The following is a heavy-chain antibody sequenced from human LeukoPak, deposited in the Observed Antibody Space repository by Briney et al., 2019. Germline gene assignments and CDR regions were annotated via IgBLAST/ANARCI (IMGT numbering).Heavy chain of an antibody. CDR1: GFTFRDYV. CDR2: ISPTGHST. Sequence: GGSLRVSCAASGFTFRDYVISWVRQAPGKGLEWVSSISPTGHSTYYAGSVRGRFTLSRDNSKNTVYFQMNSLRAEDTAIYYCAQDWPSAVTTTPGFWGQGTMVIVSS. J-gene: IGHJ3*01. CDR3: AQDWPSAVTTTPGF. D-gene: IGHD4-17*01. V-gene: IGHV3-23*01.